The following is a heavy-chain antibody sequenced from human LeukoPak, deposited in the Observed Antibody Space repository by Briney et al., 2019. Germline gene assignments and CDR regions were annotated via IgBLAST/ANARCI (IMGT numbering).Heavy chain of an antibody. J-gene: IGHJ3*02. V-gene: IGHV4-4*07. CDR2: IYTSGST. CDR3: ARNSDLEEWEFAFDI. Sequence: PSETLPLTCTVSGGSISSYYWSWIRQPAGKGLEWIGRIYTSGSTNYNPSLKSRVTMSVDTSKNQFSLKLSSVTAADTAVYYCARNSDLEEWEFAFDIWGQGTMVTVSS. CDR1: GGSISSYY. D-gene: IGHD3-16*01.